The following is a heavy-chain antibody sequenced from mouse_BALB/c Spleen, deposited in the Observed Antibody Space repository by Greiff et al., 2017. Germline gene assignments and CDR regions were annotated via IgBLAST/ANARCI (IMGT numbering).Heavy chain of an antibody. CDR3: TRGEDFDY. CDR2: ISSGGSYT. J-gene: IGHJ2*01. CDR1: GFTFSSYT. Sequence: DVQLVESGGGLVKPGGSLKLSCAASGFTFSSYTMSWVRQTPEKRLEWVATISSGGSYTYYPDSVKGRFTISRDNAKNTLYLQMSSLKSEDTAMYYCTRGEDFDYWGQGTTLTVSS. V-gene: IGHV5-6-4*01.